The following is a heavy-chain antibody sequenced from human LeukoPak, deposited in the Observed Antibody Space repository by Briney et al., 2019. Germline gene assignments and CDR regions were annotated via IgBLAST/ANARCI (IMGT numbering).Heavy chain of an antibody. D-gene: IGHD6-19*01. CDR1: GGSISTYY. J-gene: IGHJ4*02. CDR3: ASASSGWYGLAY. Sequence: SETLSLTCSVSGGSISTYYWTWIRKPPGKGLEWIGYIYYTGSTNYNPSLKSRATMSVDTSKSQLSLKMTSVTAADTAVYYCASASSGWYGLAYWGQGTLVTVSS. CDR2: IYYTGST. V-gene: IGHV4-59*01.